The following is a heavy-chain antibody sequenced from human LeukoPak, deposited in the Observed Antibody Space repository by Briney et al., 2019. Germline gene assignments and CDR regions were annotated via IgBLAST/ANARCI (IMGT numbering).Heavy chain of an antibody. D-gene: IGHD3-3*01. J-gene: IGHJ4*02. CDR2: IKQDGSEK. CDR1: GFTFSSYW. CDR3: ARDDYDFWSGYHGFDY. V-gene: IGHV3-7*01. Sequence: PGGSLRLSCAASGFTFSSYWMSWVRQAPGKGLEWVANIKQDGSEKYYVDSVKGRFTISRDNAKNSLYLQMNSLRAEDTAVYYCARDDYDFWSGYHGFDYWGQGTLVTVSS.